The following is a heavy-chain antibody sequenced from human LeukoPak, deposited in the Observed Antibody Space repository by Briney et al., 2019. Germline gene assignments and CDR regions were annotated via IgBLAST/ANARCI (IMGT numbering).Heavy chain of an antibody. CDR2: IYTSGST. CDR3: ARDGYYGSGSYLQNWYFDL. V-gene: IGHV4-4*07. Sequence: PSETLSLTCTVSGGSISNYYWSWIRQPPGKGLEWIGRIYTSGSTNYNPSLKSRVTMSVDTSKNQFSLKLSSVTAADTAVYYCARDGYYGSGSYLQNWYFDLWGRGTLVTVSS. J-gene: IGHJ2*01. D-gene: IGHD3-10*01. CDR1: GGSISNYY.